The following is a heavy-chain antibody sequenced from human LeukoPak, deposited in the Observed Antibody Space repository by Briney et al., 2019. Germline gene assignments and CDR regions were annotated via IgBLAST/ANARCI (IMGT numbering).Heavy chain of an antibody. J-gene: IGHJ4*02. V-gene: IGHV4-34*01. CDR3: ARSLYRYCSGGSCYPTYFDY. Sequence: PSETLSLTCAVYGGSFSGYYWSWIRQPPGKGLEWIGEINHSGSTNYNPSLKSRVTISVDTSKSQFSLKLSSVTAADTAVYYCARSLYRYCSGGSCYPTYFDYWGQGTLVTVSS. CDR1: GGSFSGYY. CDR2: INHSGST. D-gene: IGHD2-15*01.